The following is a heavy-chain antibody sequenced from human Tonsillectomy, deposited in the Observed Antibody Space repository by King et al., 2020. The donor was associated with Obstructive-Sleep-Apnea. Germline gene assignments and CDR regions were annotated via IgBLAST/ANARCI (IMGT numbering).Heavy chain of an antibody. CDR2: ISSDGSSI. D-gene: IGHD3-10*01. J-gene: IGHJ5*02. CDR1: GFIFSDYY. V-gene: IGHV3-11*01. CDR3: ARDYCGSGSYGWFDP. Sequence: VQLVESGGGLVKPGGSLRLSCAASGFIFSDYYMSWIRQAPGKGLESVSYISSDGSSIYYADSLKGRFTISRDNAKNSLYQQMNSLRAEDTAVYYCARDYCGSGSYGWFDPWGQGILVTVSS.